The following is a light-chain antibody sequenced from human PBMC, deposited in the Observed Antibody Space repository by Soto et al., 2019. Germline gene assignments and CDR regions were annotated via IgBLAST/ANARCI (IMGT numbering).Light chain of an antibody. V-gene: IGLV2-11*01. J-gene: IGLJ1*01. CDR2: DVI. Sequence: QSALTQPRSVSESPGQSVTISCTGTSSDVGSYNRVSWYQQPPGKAPKLMIYDVIQRTSGVPDRFSGSKSDNTASLTISGLQAEDEADYYCCSYAGSYTYVFGTGTKVTVL. CDR1: SSDVGSYNR. CDR3: CSYAGSYTYV.